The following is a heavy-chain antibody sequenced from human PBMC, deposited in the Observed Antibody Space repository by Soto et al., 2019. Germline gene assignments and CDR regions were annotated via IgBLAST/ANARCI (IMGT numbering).Heavy chain of an antibody. CDR1: GFTFSNAW. D-gene: IGHD2-15*01. CDR3: TTAVMVVTYYFDY. Sequence: GGSLRLSCAASGFTFSNAWMSWVRQAPGKGLEWVGRIKSKTDGGKTDYAAPVKGRFTISRDDSKNTLYLQMNSLKTEDTSVYYCTTAVMVVTYYFDYWGQGTLVTVSS. CDR2: IKSKTDGGKT. J-gene: IGHJ4*02. V-gene: IGHV3-15*01.